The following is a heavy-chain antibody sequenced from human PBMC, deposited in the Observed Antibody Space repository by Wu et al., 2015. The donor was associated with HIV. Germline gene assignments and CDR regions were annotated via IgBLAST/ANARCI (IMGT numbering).Heavy chain of an antibody. CDR3: AREKLPPPMSGYYYYGVDV. CDR1: GGNFNTYA. CDR2: IIPLFDEP. J-gene: IGHJ6*02. D-gene: IGHD3-10*02. Sequence: QVHLGQSGAEVKKPGSSIKVSCKASGGNFNTYAINWVRQAPGQGLEWMGGIIPLFDEPNYAQKFKGKVTITTDESTTTAYMELSSLKSEDTAIYYCAREKLPPPMSGYYYYGVDVWGQGTTVTVSS. V-gene: IGHV1-69*05.